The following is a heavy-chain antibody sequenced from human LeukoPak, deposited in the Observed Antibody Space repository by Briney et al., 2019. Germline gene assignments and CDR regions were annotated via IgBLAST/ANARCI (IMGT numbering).Heavy chain of an antibody. V-gene: IGHV4-34*01. CDR1: GGSFSGYY. CDR3: ATNGYYCMDV. Sequence: SETLSLTCAFYGGSFSGYYWTWIRQPPGKGLEWIGEIYHSGGTNYNPSLKSRITISVDKSQNQFSLKVNSLTAADTAVYYCATNGYYCMDVWGKGTTVTVSS. D-gene: IGHD2-8*01. CDR2: IYHSGGT. J-gene: IGHJ6*03.